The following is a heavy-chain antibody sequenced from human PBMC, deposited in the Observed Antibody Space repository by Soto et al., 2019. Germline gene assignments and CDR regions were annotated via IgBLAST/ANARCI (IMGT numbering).Heavy chain of an antibody. CDR2: IIPIFGTA. CDR3: ARAFCDFWSGSKNYYYGMDV. Sequence: GASVKVSCKASGGTFSSYAISWVRQAPGQGLEWMGGIIPIFGTANYAQKFQGRVTITADESTSTAYMELSSLRSEDTAVYYCARAFCDFWSGSKNYYYGMDVWGQGTTVTVSS. CDR1: GGTFSSYA. D-gene: IGHD3-3*01. J-gene: IGHJ6*02. V-gene: IGHV1-69*13.